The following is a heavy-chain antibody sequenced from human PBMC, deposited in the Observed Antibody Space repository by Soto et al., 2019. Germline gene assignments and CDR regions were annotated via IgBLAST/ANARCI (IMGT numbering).Heavy chain of an antibody. V-gene: IGHV3-64D*08. J-gene: IGHJ5*02. CDR3: VKDSNSTSLKSRLTISKDTSKSQVVLTMTNMDPVDTATYYCARATGYSSSWALGGNWFDP. CDR2: ISSNGGST. D-gene: IGHD5-18*01. CDR1: GFTFSSYA. Sequence: RGSLILSCSASGFTFSSYAMHWVRQAPGKGLEYVSAISSNGGSTYYADSVKGRFTISRDNSKNTLYLQMSSLRAEDTAVYYCVKDSNSTSLKSRLTISKDTSKSQVVLTMTNMDPVDTATYYCARATGYSSSWALGGNWFDPWGQGTLVTVSS.